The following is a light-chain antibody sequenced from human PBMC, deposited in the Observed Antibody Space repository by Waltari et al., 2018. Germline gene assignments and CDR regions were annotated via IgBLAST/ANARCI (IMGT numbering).Light chain of an antibody. V-gene: IGLV3-1*01. Sequence: YELTQPPSVSVSPGQTASITCTGDNLEDKFVCWYQQKAGQSPVLVIHKDSRRPAGIPERFSGSSSGNTATLTVSGTQAMDEADYYCQAWDSSTDVVFGGGTRLTVL. CDR1: NLEDKF. J-gene: IGLJ2*01. CDR2: KDS. CDR3: QAWDSSTDVV.